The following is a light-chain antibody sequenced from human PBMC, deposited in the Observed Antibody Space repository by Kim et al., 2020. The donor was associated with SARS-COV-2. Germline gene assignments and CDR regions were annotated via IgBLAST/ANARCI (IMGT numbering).Light chain of an antibody. V-gene: IGLV6-57*04. J-gene: IGLJ7*01. CDR1: SGSIDDNY. CDR2: EDD. CDR3: QSLNRDNVL. Sequence: NFMLTQPHSVSESPGKTVTISCTRSSGSIDDNYVQWYQQRPGGVPTTVIYEDDQRPSGVSDRFSGSIDNSSNSASLTISGLRTQDEADYYCQSLNRDNVLFGGGTQLTVL.